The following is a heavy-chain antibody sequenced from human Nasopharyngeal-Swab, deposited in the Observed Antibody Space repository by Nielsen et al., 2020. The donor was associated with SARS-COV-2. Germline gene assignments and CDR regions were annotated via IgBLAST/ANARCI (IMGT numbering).Heavy chain of an antibody. V-gene: IGHV3-21*01. CDR1: GFTFNNYN. CDR2: ISSSSSYI. D-gene: IGHD3-3*01. J-gene: IGHJ6*02. CDR3: ARDGLDYDFWSAYFMDV. Sequence: GESLKISCAASGFTFNNYNFYWVRQALGKGLEWVSSISSSSSYIYYADSVKGRFTISRDNAKNSLYLQMNSLRAEDTAVYYCARDGLDYDFWSAYFMDVWGQGTTVTVSS.